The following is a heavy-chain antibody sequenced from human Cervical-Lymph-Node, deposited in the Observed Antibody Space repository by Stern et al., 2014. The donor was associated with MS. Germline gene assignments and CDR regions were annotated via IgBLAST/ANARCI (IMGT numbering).Heavy chain of an antibody. V-gene: IGHV1-3*01. D-gene: IGHD3-3*01. Sequence: QVQLVQSGAEVKKPGASVKGSCKASGYTFTSYAMHWVRQAPGQRLEWMGWIHAGNGNTKYSQKFQGRVTITRDTSASTAYMELSSLRSEDTAVYYCAREWRGFDPWGQGTLVTVSS. CDR2: IHAGNGNT. J-gene: IGHJ5*02. CDR1: GYTFTSYA. CDR3: AREWRGFDP.